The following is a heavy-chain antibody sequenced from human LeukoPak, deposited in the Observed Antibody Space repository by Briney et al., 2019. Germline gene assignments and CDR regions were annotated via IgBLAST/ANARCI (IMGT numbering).Heavy chain of an antibody. J-gene: IGHJ4*02. CDR3: VSFYETY. CDR1: GNYW. Sequence: SLXLSCAAXGNYWMHWVRQAPGKGLVWVSHINSDGSWTSYADSVKGRFTISKDNAKNTVYLQMNSLRAEDTAVYYCVSFYETYWGRGTLVTVSS. CDR2: INSDGSWT. D-gene: IGHD2/OR15-2a*01. V-gene: IGHV3-74*01.